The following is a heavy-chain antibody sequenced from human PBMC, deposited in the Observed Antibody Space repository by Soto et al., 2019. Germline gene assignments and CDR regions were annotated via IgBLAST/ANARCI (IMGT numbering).Heavy chain of an antibody. CDR1: GYTFTSYA. V-gene: IGHV1-3*05. Sequence: QVQLVQSGAEEKKPGASVKVSCKASGYTFTSYAMHWVRQAPGQRLEWMGWINAGNGNTKYSQKFQGRVTITRDTSASTAYMELGSLRSEDTAVYYCARLGLTTGYYFDYWGQGTLVTVSS. CDR2: INAGNGNT. J-gene: IGHJ4*02. CDR3: ARLGLTTGYYFDY. D-gene: IGHD4-17*01.